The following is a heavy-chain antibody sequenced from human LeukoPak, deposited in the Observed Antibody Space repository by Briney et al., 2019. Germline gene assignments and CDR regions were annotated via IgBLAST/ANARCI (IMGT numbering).Heavy chain of an antibody. J-gene: IGHJ3*02. Sequence: SETLSLTCTVSGGSISSHYWNWIRQPPGKGLEWIGYIYYSGSTNYNPSLKSRVTISVDTSKNQSSLKLSSVTAADAAVYYCARETTVVTPGRSDVFDIWGQGTMVTVSS. CDR1: GGSISSHY. CDR2: IYYSGST. D-gene: IGHD4-23*01. CDR3: ARETTVVTPGRSDVFDI. V-gene: IGHV4-59*11.